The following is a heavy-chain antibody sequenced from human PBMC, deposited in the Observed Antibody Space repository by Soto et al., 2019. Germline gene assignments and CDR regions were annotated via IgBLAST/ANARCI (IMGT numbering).Heavy chain of an antibody. CDR2: INAGSGNT. D-gene: IGHD2-8*02. J-gene: IGHJ1*01. Sequence: QVQLVQSGAEVKKPGASVKVSCKASGYTFTTYPIHWVRQAPGQRLDWMGWINAGSGNTKYSQKFQGRVTLSRDTSARTAYMEVISLRSEDTSVYYCATPSPLSVGEFGACDFQHWGQGTLVTVSS. CDR3: ATPSPLSVGEFGACDFQH. V-gene: IGHV1-3*01. CDR1: GYTFTTYP.